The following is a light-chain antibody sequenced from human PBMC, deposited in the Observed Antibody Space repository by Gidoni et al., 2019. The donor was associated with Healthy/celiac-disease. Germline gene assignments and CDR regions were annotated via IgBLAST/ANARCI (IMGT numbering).Light chain of an antibody. CDR1: PSVSSSY. CDR3: QQYGSSSWT. V-gene: IGKV3-20*01. Sequence: EIVLTQSPGTLSLSPGERATLSCRASPSVSSSYLAWYQQKPGQAPRLLIYGASSRATGIPDRFSGSGSGTDFTLTISRLEPEDFAVYYCQQYGSSSWTCGQGTKVEIK. CDR2: GAS. J-gene: IGKJ1*01.